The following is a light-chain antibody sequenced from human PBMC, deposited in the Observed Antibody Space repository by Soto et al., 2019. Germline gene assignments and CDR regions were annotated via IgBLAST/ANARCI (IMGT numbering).Light chain of an antibody. CDR1: QSVSSN. Sequence: EIGMTESADTLSVSPGERATLSFRASQSVSSNLSWYQQKPGQEPRRLLYGGSTRATAIIARLSGSGSGTEFTLTISSLQSEDFAVYYCQQYNNWPPITFGQGTRLETK. CDR3: QQYNNWPPIT. J-gene: IGKJ5*01. CDR2: GGS. V-gene: IGKV3-15*01.